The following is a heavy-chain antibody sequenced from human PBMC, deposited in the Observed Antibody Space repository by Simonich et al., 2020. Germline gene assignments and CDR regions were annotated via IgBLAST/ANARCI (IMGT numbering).Heavy chain of an antibody. CDR3: ARDREVYGSGSYYNY. CDR1: GFTFISFW. V-gene: IGHV3-7*01. CDR2: KKQEGSEK. J-gene: IGHJ4*02. D-gene: IGHD3-10*01. Sequence: EVQLVESGGGLVQPGGSLRLSCAASGFTFISFWMSWVSQAPGKGLGWVAKKKQEGSEKYYVDSGKCRFTISRDNAKNSLYLQMNSRRAEDTAVYYRARDREVYGSGSYYNYWGQGTLVTVSS.